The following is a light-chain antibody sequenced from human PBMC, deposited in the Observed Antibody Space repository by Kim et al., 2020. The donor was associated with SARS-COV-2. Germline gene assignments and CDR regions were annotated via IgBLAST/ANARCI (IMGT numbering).Light chain of an antibody. V-gene: IGLV2-14*03. CDR1: SSDMGDYPL. Sequence: QSAHFASAGSSSDMGDYPLVSWYQQLRGKGPKLIIYGVSERPSGVSNRFSGSKADKTASLTISALQTEDEADYYCSSYTTGTARRLFGGGTQLTVL. CDR2: GVS. CDR3: SSYTTGTARRL. J-gene: IGLJ3*02.